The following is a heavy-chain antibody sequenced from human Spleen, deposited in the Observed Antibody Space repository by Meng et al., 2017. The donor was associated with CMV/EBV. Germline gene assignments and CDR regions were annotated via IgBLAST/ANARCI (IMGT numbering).Heavy chain of an antibody. J-gene: IGHJ4*02. CDR1: GFTFSSYS. D-gene: IGHD6-19*01. Sequence: GESLKISCAASGFTFSSYSMNWVRQAPGKGLEWVSSISSSSSYIYYADSVKGRFTISRDNAKNSLYLQMNSLRAEDTAFYYCARRSTDSTGYSSGWYFDAWGQGTLVTVSS. CDR2: ISSSSSYI. CDR3: ARRSTDSTGYSSGWYFDA. V-gene: IGHV3-21*04.